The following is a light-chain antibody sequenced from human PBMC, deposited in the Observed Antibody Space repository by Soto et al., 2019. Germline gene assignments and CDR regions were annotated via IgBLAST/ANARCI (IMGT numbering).Light chain of an antibody. Sequence: DIQMTQSPSTLSASVGDRVTITCRASQSISSWLAWYQQKPGKAPKLLIFKAFSLESGVPSRFSSSGAGTEFTLTISSLQPDDLATYYCKQYTSSWTVGQGTKVEIK. J-gene: IGKJ1*01. CDR1: QSISSW. CDR3: KQYTSSWT. CDR2: KAF. V-gene: IGKV1-5*03.